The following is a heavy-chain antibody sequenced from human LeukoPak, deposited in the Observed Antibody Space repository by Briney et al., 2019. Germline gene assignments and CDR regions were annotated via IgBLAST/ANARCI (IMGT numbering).Heavy chain of an antibody. J-gene: IGHJ4*02. CDR1: GYTFTDYD. V-gene: IGHV1-2*02. D-gene: IGHD4-23*01. CDR2: INPNSGDT. CDR3: ARGRWSDS. Sequence: ASVKVSCKASGYTFTDYDVHWVRQAPGQGPEWMGWINPNSGDTKYAQRFQGRVTMTRDTSINTAYMDLTRLRSDDTAIYYCARGRWSDSWGQGTLVTVSS.